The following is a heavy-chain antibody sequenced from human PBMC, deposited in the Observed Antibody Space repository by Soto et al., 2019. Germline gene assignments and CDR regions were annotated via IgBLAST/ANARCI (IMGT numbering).Heavy chain of an antibody. Sequence: EVQLLESGGDLVQPGGSLRLSCVASGFTFSSYAMTWVRQAPGRGLECVSVITNSGDDAHYISSVKGRFTNSRDNSKNKLFLQMDSLRVDDTAVYYCAKGTAPWCSGVSCYNFDRWGQGTLVTVSS. V-gene: IGHV3-23*05. J-gene: IGHJ4*02. CDR3: AKGTAPWCSGVSCYNFDR. CDR2: ITNSGDDA. CDR1: GFTFSSYA. D-gene: IGHD2-15*01.